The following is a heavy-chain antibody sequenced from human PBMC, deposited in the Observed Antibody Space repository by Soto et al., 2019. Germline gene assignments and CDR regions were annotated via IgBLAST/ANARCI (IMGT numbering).Heavy chain of an antibody. CDR1: GYTFTSYG. CDR3: ARAGIVVVTAPTDY. CDR2: ISAYNGNT. J-gene: IGHJ4*02. Sequence: QVQLVQSGAEVKKPGASVKVSCKASGYTFTSYGISWVEQAPGQGLEWMGGISAYNGNTNYAQKLQARVTMTPDTSTSTAYMELRSLRSDDTAVYYCARAGIVVVTAPTDYWGQGTLVTVSS. D-gene: IGHD2-21*02. V-gene: IGHV1-18*01.